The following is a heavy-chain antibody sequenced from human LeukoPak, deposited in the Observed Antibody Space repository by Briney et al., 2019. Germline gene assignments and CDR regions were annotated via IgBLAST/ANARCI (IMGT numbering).Heavy chain of an antibody. CDR3: ARDRCSSTSCYLLSPYYYYYGMDV. CDR2: IIPIFGTA. V-gene: IGHV1-69*13. Sequence: SVKVSCKASGGTFISYAISWVRQAPGQGLEWMGGIIPIFGTANYAQKFQGRVTITADESTSTAYMELSSLRSEDTAVYYCARDRCSSTSCYLLSPYYYYYGMDVWGQGTTVTVSS. J-gene: IGHJ6*02. CDR1: GGTFISYA. D-gene: IGHD2-2*01.